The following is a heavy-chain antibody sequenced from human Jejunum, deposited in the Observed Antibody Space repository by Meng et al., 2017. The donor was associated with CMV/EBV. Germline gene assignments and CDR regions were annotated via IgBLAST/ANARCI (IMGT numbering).Heavy chain of an antibody. CDR1: GFTFSNSW. CDR2: INQDGSDK. CDR3: ARDSEFWSGFDF. Sequence: AASGFTFSNSWISWVRQTPGKGPEWVANINQDGSDKSFADSVKGRFTISRDNTKNSIYLQMNTLRAEDSAIYYCARDSEFWSGFDFWGQGTLVTVSS. D-gene: IGHD3-3*01. V-gene: IGHV3-7*01. J-gene: IGHJ4*02.